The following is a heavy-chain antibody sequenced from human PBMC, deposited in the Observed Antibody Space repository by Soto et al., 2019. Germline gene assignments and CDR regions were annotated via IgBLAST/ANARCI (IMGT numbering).Heavy chain of an antibody. J-gene: IGHJ4*02. CDR1: GFAFSTYG. V-gene: IGHV3-33*08. D-gene: IGHD3-22*01. CDR2: IWADGSRQ. Sequence: QVPLVESGGGVIQPGKSLRLSCSASGFAFSTYGMHWVRQAPGKGLEWVAVIWADGSRQFYGDSAKGRFTISRDKSKNTLYLQMNSLRVDGAAAYSSIVGTRSWGLSDYWGQGTLVTVSS. CDR3: IVGTRSWGLSDY.